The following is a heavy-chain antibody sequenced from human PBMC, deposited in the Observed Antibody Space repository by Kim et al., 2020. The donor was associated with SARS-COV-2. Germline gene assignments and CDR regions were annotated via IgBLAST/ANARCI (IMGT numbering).Heavy chain of an antibody. J-gene: IGHJ5*02. Sequence: GGSLRLSCAASGFTFSSYGMHSVRQAPGKGLEWVAVIWYDGSNKYYADSVKGRFTISRDNSKNTLYLQMNSLRAEDTAVYYCARGDNDYGDYLYESWFDPWGQGTLVTVSS. V-gene: IGHV3-33*01. CDR2: IWYDGSNK. D-gene: IGHD4-17*01. CDR1: GFTFSSYG. CDR3: ARGDNDYGDYLYESWFDP.